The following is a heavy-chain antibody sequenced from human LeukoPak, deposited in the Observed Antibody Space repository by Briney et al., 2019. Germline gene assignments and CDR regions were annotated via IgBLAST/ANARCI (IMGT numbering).Heavy chain of an antibody. CDR2: ISGSGGGT. D-gene: IGHD3-16*01. J-gene: IGHJ4*02. V-gene: IGHV3-23*01. CDR3: AKGYYDYVWGSYYFDY. Sequence: GGSLRLSCAASGFTFSSYAMSWVRQAPGKGLEWAPAISGSGGGTYYADCVKGRFTISRDNSRDTLYLQMNSLRAEDTAVYYCAKGYYDYVWGSYYFDYWGQGTLVTVSS. CDR1: GFTFSSYA.